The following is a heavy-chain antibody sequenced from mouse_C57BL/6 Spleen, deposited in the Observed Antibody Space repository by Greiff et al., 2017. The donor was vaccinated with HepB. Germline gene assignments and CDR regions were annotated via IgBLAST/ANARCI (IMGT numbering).Heavy chain of an antibody. CDR2: IYPGDGDT. V-gene: IGHV1-80*01. Sequence: QVQLQQSGAELVKPGASVKISCKASGYAFSSYWMNWVKQRPGKGLEWIGQIYPGDGDTNYNGKFKGKATLTADKSSSTAYMQRSSLTSDDSAVYFCARDSSGSYYFDYWGQGTTLTVSS. J-gene: IGHJ2*01. CDR1: GYAFSSYW. CDR3: ARDSSGSYYFDY. D-gene: IGHD3-2*02.